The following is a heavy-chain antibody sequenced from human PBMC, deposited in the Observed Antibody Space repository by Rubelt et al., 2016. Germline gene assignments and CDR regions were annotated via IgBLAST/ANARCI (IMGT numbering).Heavy chain of an antibody. CDR2: INHSGST. Sequence: EWLGEINHSGSTNYNPSLKSRVTISVDTSKNQFSLKLSSVTAADTAVYYCARGRGGYRLWGQGTLVTVSS. D-gene: IGHD3-22*01. J-gene: IGHJ4*02. V-gene: IGHV4-34*01. CDR3: ARGRGGYRL.